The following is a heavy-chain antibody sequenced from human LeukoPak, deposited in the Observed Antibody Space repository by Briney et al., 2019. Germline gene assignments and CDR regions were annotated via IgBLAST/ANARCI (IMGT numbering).Heavy chain of an antibody. CDR1: GYTFTSYY. J-gene: IGHJ4*02. V-gene: IGHV1-46*03. Sequence: WASVKVSCKASGYTFTSYYMHWVRQAPGQGLEWMGIINPSGGSTSYAQKFQGRVTMTRDTSTSTVYMELSSLRSEDTAVYCCARDQSYYDSSGPIDYWGQGILVTVSS. CDR2: INPSGGST. D-gene: IGHD3-22*01. CDR3: ARDQSYYDSSGPIDY.